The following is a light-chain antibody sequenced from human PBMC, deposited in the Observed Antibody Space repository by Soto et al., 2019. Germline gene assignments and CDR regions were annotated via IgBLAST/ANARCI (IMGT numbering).Light chain of an antibody. V-gene: IGKV1-8*01. Sequence: AIRMTQSPSSLSASTGDRVTITCRASQGISSYFACYQQKPGKAPKLLIYAASTLQSGVPSRFSGSGSGTDFTLTISCLQSEDFATYYCQQYYSYPRTFGQGTKVEIK. CDR3: QQYYSYPRT. CDR1: QGISSY. CDR2: AAS. J-gene: IGKJ1*01.